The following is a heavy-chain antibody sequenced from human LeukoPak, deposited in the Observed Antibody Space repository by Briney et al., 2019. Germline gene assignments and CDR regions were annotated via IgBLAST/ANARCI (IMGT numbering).Heavy chain of an antibody. CDR1: GGSISCYY. V-gene: IGHV4-59*01. Sequence: TSETLSLTCTVSGGSISCYYWSWIRQPPGKGLEWIGYIYYSGSTNYNPSLKSRVTISVDTSKNQFSLKLSSVTAADTAVYYCARGEAAAGLLDYWGQGTLVTVSS. CDR2: IYYSGST. D-gene: IGHD6-13*01. CDR3: ARGEAAAGLLDY. J-gene: IGHJ4*02.